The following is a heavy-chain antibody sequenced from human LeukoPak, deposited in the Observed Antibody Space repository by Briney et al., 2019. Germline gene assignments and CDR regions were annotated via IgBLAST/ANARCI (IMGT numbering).Heavy chain of an antibody. D-gene: IGHD6-13*01. J-gene: IGHJ4*02. Sequence: GGSLRLSCAASGFTFSSYSMNWVRQAPGKGLEWVSSISSSSSYIYYADSVKGRFTISRDNSKNTLYLQMNSLRAEDTAVYYCAKMIGPLYSTFDYWGQGTLVTVSS. CDR2: ISSSSSYI. CDR1: GFTFSSYS. V-gene: IGHV3-21*04. CDR3: AKMIGPLYSTFDY.